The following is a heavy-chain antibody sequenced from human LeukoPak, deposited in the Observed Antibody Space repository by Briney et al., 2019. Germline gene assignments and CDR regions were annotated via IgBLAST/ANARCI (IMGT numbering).Heavy chain of an antibody. CDR2: MNPNSGNT. V-gene: IGHV1-8*01. Sequence: ASVKVSCKASGYTFTSYDINWVRQATGQGLEWMGWMNPNSGNTGYAQKFQGRVTMTRNTSISTAYMGLSSLRSEDTAVYYCASGYGGAGLFDYWGQGTLVTVSS. D-gene: IGHD4-23*01. CDR3: ASGYGGAGLFDY. J-gene: IGHJ4*02. CDR1: GYTFTSYD.